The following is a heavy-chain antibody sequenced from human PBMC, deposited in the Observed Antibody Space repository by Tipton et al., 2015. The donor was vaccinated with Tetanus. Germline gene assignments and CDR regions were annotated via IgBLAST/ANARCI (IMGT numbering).Heavy chain of an antibody. CDR1: GGSLRSGDSN. CDR3: ARGNRGSSWYL. D-gene: IGHD6-13*01. CDR2: VSSSGAT. V-gene: IGHV4-61*08. Sequence: LRLSCSVSGGSLRSGDSNWSWIRQPPGKGLEWLAYVSSSGATNSNYYLKSRITISRDTSKNQFSLKLASVTAADTAVYYCARGNRGSSWYLWGQGTLVTVSS. J-gene: IGHJ4*02.